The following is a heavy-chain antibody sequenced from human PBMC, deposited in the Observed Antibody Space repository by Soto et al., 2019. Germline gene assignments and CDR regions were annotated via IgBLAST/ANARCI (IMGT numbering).Heavy chain of an antibody. Sequence: QVPLVQSGGEVKKPGASVKVSCKASGYTFTNYGISWVRQAPGQGLEWMGWINVYNGNTKYAQKVQGRVTMTTDTSTSTAYMELRSLRSDDTAVYYCARGVGSGSYYNQYNWFDPWGQGTLVTVSS. CDR3: ARGVGSGSYYNQYNWFDP. J-gene: IGHJ5*02. V-gene: IGHV1-18*01. CDR1: GYTFTNYG. CDR2: INVYNGNT. D-gene: IGHD3-10*01.